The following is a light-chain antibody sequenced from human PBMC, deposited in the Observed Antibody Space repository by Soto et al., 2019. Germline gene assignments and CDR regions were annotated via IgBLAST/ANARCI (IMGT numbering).Light chain of an antibody. CDR1: SSNIGSNT. CDR2: SNN. CDR3: AAWDDSLSVV. J-gene: IGLJ2*01. V-gene: IGLV1-44*01. Sequence: QSALTQPPSASGTPGQRVTISCSGSSSNIGSNTVNWYQQLLGTAPKLLIYSNNQRPSGVPGRFSGSKSGTSASLAISGLQSEDEADYYCAAWDDSLSVVFGGGTKLTVL.